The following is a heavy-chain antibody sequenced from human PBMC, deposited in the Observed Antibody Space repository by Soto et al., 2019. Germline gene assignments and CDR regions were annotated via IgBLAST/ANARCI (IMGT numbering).Heavy chain of an antibody. D-gene: IGHD3-9*01. J-gene: IGHJ6*02. Sequence: SETLSLTCAVYGGSFSGYYWSWIRQPPGKGLEWIGEMNHSGSTNYNPSLKSRVTISVDTSKNQFSLKLSSVTAADTAVYYCGRLGLTGYYFLWYGMDVWGQGTTVTVSS. V-gene: IGHV4-34*01. CDR1: GGSFSGYY. CDR2: MNHSGST. CDR3: GRLGLTGYYFLWYGMDV.